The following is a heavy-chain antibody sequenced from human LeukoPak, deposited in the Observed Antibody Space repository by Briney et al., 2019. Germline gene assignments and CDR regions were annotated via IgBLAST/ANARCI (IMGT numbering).Heavy chain of an antibody. CDR3: ARPDRIQLEEGVDAFDI. D-gene: IGHD1-1*01. CDR1: GFTFSDYY. Sequence: PGGSLGLSCAASGFTFSDYYMSWIRQAPGKGLEWVSYISSSGSTIYYADSVKGRFTISRDNAKNSLYLQMNSLRAEDTAVYYCARPDRIQLEEGVDAFDIWGQGTMVTVSS. V-gene: IGHV3-11*01. CDR2: ISSSGSTI. J-gene: IGHJ3*02.